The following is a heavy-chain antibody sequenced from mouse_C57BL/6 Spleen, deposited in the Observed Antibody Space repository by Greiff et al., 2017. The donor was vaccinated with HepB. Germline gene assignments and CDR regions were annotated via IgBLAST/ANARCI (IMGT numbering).Heavy chain of an antibody. CDR1: GFTFSSYA. CDR3: TRAYGTRPQYWYFDV. J-gene: IGHJ1*03. D-gene: IGHD1-1*01. V-gene: IGHV5-9-1*02. Sequence: EVQLVESGEGLVKPGGSLKLSCAASGFTFSSYAMSWVRQTPEKRLEWVAYISSGGDYIYYADTVKGRFTISRDNARNTLYLQMSSLKSEDTAMYYCTRAYGTRPQYWYFDVWGTGTTVTVSS. CDR2: ISSGGDYI.